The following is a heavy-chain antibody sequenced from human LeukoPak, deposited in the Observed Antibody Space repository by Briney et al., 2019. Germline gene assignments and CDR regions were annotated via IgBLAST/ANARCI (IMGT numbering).Heavy chain of an antibody. Sequence: GGSLRLSCAASGFTFDDYAMHWVRHAPGKGLEWVSGISWNSGSIGYADSVKGRFTISRDNAKNSLYLQMNSLRAEDTAVYYCARFEQWLVRGDYWGQGTLVTVSS. V-gene: IGHV3-9*01. CDR3: ARFEQWLVRGDY. J-gene: IGHJ4*02. CDR1: GFTFDDYA. CDR2: ISWNSGSI. D-gene: IGHD6-19*01.